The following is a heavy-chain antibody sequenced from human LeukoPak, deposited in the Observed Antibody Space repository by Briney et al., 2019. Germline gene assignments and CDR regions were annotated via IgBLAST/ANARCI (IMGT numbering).Heavy chain of an antibody. CDR3: ARDSRIAVAAATHFDY. Sequence: PGVSLRLSCAASGFTFSSYSMNWVRQAPGKGLKWVSYISSSSSTIYYAESVKGRFTISRDNAKNSLYLQMNSLRAEDTAVYYCARDSRIAVAAATHFDYWGQGTLVTVSS. D-gene: IGHD6-19*01. J-gene: IGHJ4*02. V-gene: IGHV3-48*01. CDR1: GFTFSSYS. CDR2: ISSSSSTI.